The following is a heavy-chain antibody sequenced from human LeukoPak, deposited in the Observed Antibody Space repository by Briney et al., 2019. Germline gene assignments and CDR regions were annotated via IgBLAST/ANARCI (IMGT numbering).Heavy chain of an antibody. D-gene: IGHD6-6*01. CDR2: INPNSADT. CDR3: ARPSSSSAL. CDR1: GYTFTGYY. J-gene: IGHJ4*02. Sequence: GASVKVSCKASGYTFTGYYMHWVRQAPGQGLEWMGWINPNSADTKYAQKFQGRVTMTRDTSISTTYMELSRLRSDDTAVYYCARPSSSSALWGQGTLVTVSS. V-gene: IGHV1-2*02.